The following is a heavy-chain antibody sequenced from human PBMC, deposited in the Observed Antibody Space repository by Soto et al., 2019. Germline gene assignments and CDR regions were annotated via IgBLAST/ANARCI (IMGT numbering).Heavy chain of an antibody. Sequence: NPGGSLRLSCAASGFTFSDYYMSWIRQAPGKGLEWVSYISSSGSTIYYADSVKGRFTISRDNAKNSLYLQMNSLRAEDTAVYYCARYSGYWSSGFSAFDIWGQGTMVTVSS. V-gene: IGHV3-11*01. CDR2: ISSSGSTI. CDR1: GFTFSDYY. CDR3: ARYSGYWSSGFSAFDI. D-gene: IGHD2-2*03. J-gene: IGHJ3*02.